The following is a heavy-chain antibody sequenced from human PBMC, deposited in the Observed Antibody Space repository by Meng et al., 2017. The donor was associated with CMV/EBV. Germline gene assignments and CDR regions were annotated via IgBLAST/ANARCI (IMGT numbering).Heavy chain of an antibody. Sequence: SVKVSCKASVGNISSPAISWVRQAPGQGLEWVGGMIPIYGTAKYAKKFKGRVTNTTDESTNTAHMEMSSLRSEDTAVYYCARASVGSSSHPYFDYWGQGTLVTVSS. CDR1: VGNISSPA. V-gene: IGHV1-69*05. CDR3: ARASVGSSSHPYFDY. CDR2: MIPIYGTA. J-gene: IGHJ4*02. D-gene: IGHD6-6*01.